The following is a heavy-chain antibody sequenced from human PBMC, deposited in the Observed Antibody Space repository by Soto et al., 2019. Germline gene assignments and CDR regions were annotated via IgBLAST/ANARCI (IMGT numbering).Heavy chain of an antibody. CDR2: ISAYNGNT. V-gene: IGHV1-18*01. J-gene: IGHJ4*02. D-gene: IGHD1-1*01. Sequence: ASVKVSCKASGYTFTSYGISWVRQAPGQGLEWMGWISAYNGNTNYAQKLQGRVTMTTDTSTSTAYMELRSLRSDDTAVYYCARYVAVPQLAKAIYYFDEWGQGTLVTVSS. CDR1: GYTFTSYG. CDR3: ARYVAVPQLAKAIYYFDE.